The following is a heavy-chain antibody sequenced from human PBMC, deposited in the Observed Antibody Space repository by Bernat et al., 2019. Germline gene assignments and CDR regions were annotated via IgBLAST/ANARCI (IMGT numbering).Heavy chain of an antibody. CDR3: GKEDYYDSSGYLPDY. CDR2: ISHDGSNK. V-gene: IGHV3-30*18. Sequence: GRRVESGGGGVQPGRCLRRSCAASGFTFGSYGLHWVGQAAGKGLEWVAVISHDGSNKYYADSVKGRFTISRDNSKNTLYLQMNSLRAEDTAVYCGGKEDYYDSSGYLPDYWGQGTLVTVSS. D-gene: IGHD3-22*01. CDR1: GFTFGSYG. J-gene: IGHJ4*02.